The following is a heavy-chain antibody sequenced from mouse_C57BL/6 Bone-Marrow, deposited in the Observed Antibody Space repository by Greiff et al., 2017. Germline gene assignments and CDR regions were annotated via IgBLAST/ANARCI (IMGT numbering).Heavy chain of an antibody. D-gene: IGHD5-2*01. CDR1: GYTFTDYY. J-gene: IGHJ4*01. CDR2: INPYNGGT. CDR3: ARPRRIMDY. Sequence: EVKLQQSGPVLVKPGASVKMSCKASGYTFTDYYMNWVKQSHGKSLEWIGVINPYNGGTSYNQQFKGKATLTVDKSSSTAYMELNSLTSEDSAVYYCARPRRIMDYWGQGTSVTVSS. V-gene: IGHV1-19*01.